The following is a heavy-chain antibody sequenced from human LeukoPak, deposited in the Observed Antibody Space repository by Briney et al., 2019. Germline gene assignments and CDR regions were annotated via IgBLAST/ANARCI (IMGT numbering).Heavy chain of an antibody. D-gene: IGHD1-26*01. J-gene: IGHJ4*02. CDR1: GGSISSYY. CDR2: IYYSGSH. V-gene: IGHV4-59*01. CDR3: ARLGESYSAPGLDC. Sequence: SETLSLTCTVSGGSISSYYWSWIRQPPGKGLEWIGYIYYSGSHNYNPSLESRVTISVDTSKNQFSLKLSSVSAADTAVYYCARLGESYSAPGLDCGGQGTLVPLSS.